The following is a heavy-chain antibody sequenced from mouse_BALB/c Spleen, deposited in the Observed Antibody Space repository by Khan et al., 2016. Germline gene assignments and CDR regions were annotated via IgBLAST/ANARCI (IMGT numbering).Heavy chain of an antibody. J-gene: IGHJ3*01. CDR1: GYTFTNYG. Sequence: QIQLVQSGPELKTPGETVKISCKASGYTFTNYGMNWVKQAPGNGLKWMGWIHTSTGEPTYAEEFKGRIAFSLETSANTAYLQINNLKSEDTATYFCARTARATFVYWGQGTLVTVSA. CDR2: IHTSTGEP. V-gene: IGHV9-3*02. D-gene: IGHD3-1*01. CDR3: ARTARATFVY.